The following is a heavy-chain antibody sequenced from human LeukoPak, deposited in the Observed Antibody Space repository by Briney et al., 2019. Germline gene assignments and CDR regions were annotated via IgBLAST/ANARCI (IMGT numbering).Heavy chain of an antibody. CDR1: EFTFSSYW. J-gene: IGHJ6*03. D-gene: IGHD6-13*01. CDR3: ARDQQQLVYYYYYYMDV. CDR2: IRQDGSEK. V-gene: IGHV3-7*01. Sequence: PGGSLRLSCEASEFTFSSYWMSWVRQAPGKGLEWVANIRQDGSEKYYVDSVKGRFTISRDNAKNSLYLQMNSLRAEDTAVYYCARDQQQLVYYYYYYMDVWGKGTTVTVSS.